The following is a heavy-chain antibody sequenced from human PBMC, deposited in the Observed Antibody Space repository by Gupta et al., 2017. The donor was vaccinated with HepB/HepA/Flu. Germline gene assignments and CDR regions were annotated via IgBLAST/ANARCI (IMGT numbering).Heavy chain of an antibody. CDR3: AKQDSSSWGFLDS. D-gene: IGHD6-19*01. V-gene: IGHV3-23*01. J-gene: IGHJ4*02. CDR1: GFTFSSYA. CDR2: ISASYGST. Sequence: EVQLLESGGGLVQPGGSLRLSCAASGFTFSSYAMTWVRQAPGKGLAWVSTISASYGSTYYTDSVKGRFTVSRDNSKSTLFLQMDSLRVEDTAIYYCAKQDSSSWGFLDSWGQGILVTVSS.